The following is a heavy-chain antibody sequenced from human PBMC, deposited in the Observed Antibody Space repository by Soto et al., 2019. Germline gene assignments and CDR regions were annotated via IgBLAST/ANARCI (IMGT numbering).Heavy chain of an antibody. CDR1: GCSISGGSCY. CDR3: ARDSGYANPYYGMDG. CDR2: IYYSGST. Sequence: SDTLSLTCLFSGCSISGGSCYWSWIRQHPGKGLEWIGYIYYSGSTYYNPSLKSRVTISVDTSKNQFSLKLSSVTAADTAGYYGARDSGYANPYYGMDGGGQGTTVTVS. J-gene: IGHJ6*02. V-gene: IGHV4-31*03. D-gene: IGHD6-13*01.